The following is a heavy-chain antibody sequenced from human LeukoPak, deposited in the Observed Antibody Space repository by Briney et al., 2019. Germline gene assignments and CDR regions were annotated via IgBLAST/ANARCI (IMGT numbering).Heavy chain of an antibody. V-gene: IGHV1-2*02. D-gene: IGHD3-10*01. J-gene: IGHJ5*02. CDR1: GYTFTGYY. Sequence: ASVKVSCKASGYTFTGYYMHWVRQAPGQGLEWMGWINPNSGGTNYAQKFQGRVTMTRDTSISTAYMELSRLRSDDTAVYYCARDYLWFGELFYTFDPWGQGTLVTVSS. CDR3: ARDYLWFGELFYTFDP. CDR2: INPNSGGT.